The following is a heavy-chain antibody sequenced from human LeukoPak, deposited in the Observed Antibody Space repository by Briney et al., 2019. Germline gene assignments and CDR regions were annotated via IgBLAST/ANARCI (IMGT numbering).Heavy chain of an antibody. V-gene: IGHV4-38-2*02. J-gene: IGHJ6*03. D-gene: IGHD3-3*01. CDR3: ARGNYDFWSGYTYYYMDV. CDR2: IYHSGST. Sequence: SETLSLTCTVSGGYISSYYWSWIRQPPGKGLEWIGSIYHSGSTYYNPSLKSRVTISVDTSKNQFSLKLSSVTAADTAVYYCARGNYDFWSGYTYYYMDVWGKGTTVTVSS. CDR1: GGYISSYY.